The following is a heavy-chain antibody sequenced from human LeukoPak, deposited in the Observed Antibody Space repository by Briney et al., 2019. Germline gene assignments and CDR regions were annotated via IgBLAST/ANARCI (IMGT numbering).Heavy chain of an antibody. Sequence: SETPSLTCSVSGASVSTGNNYWAWIRQPAGKEPQWIGRIYTSGTTDYSPSLKSRVTVSMDTSKNQFSLKLSSVTAADTAVYYCARSGYSYGYHYYYYMDVWGKGTTVTVSS. CDR3: ARSGYSYGYHYYYYMDV. CDR2: IYTSGTT. J-gene: IGHJ6*03. V-gene: IGHV4-61*02. D-gene: IGHD5-18*01. CDR1: GASVSTGNNY.